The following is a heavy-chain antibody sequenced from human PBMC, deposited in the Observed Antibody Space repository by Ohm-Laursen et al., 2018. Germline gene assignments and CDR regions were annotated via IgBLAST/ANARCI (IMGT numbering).Heavy chain of an antibody. CDR1: GGSISSYY. J-gene: IGHJ6*02. V-gene: IGHV4-59*01. CDR2: IYYSGST. Sequence: PSQTLSLTCTVSGGSISSYYWSWIRQPPGKGLEWIGYIYYSGSTNYNPSLKSRVTISVDTSKNQFSLKLSSVTAADTAVYYCAREYYYYGMDVWGQGTTVTVSS. CDR3: AREYYYYGMDV.